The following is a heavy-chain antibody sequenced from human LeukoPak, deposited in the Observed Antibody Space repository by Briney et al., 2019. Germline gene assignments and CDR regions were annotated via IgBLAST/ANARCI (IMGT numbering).Heavy chain of an antibody. V-gene: IGHV3-9*01. D-gene: IGHD4-17*01. J-gene: IGHJ6*02. CDR2: ISWNSGSI. CDR1: GFTFDDYA. CDR3: AKGYGDSLSGMDV. Sequence: GRSLRLSCAASGFTFDDYAMHWVRQAPGKGLEWVSGISWNSGSIGYADSVKGRFTISRDNAKNSLYLQMNSLRAEDTALYYCAKGYGDSLSGMDVWGQGTTVTVSS.